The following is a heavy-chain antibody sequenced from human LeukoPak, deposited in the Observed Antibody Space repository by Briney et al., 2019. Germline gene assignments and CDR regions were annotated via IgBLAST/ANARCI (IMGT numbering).Heavy chain of an antibody. CDR1: GYTFTGYY. CDR3: GRQDKNSAAIDY. Sequence: GASVKVSCKASGYTFTGYYMHWVRQAPGQGLEWMGWINPNSGGTNYAQKFQGRVTMTRDTSISTAYMELSRLRSDDTAVYYCGRQDKNSAAIDYWGQGTLVTVSS. V-gene: IGHV1-2*02. D-gene: IGHD2-21*01. CDR2: INPNSGGT. J-gene: IGHJ4*02.